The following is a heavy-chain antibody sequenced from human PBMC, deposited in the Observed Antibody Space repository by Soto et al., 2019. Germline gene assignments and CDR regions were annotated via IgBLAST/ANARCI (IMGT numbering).Heavy chain of an antibody. V-gene: IGHV1-69*14. Sequence: QVLLVQSGAEMKKPGSSVRVSCKASGGSFSTSSINWVRQAPGQRPEWMANILPIFGTADYAQKFQGRLTITADTSTNTAYMELRSLCSEDTAVYYCARGHDFSGNSDAYDIWCQGTVVTVSS. D-gene: IGHD3-22*01. CDR1: GGSFSTSS. J-gene: IGHJ3*02. CDR3: ARGHDFSGNSDAYDI. CDR2: ILPIFGTA.